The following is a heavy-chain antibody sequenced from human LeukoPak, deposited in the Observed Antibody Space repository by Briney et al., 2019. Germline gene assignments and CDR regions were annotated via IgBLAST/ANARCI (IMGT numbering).Heavy chain of an antibody. CDR2: ISYDGSNK. CDR1: GFTFSSYA. V-gene: IGHV3-30-3*01. Sequence: GGSLRLSCAASGFTFSSYAMHWVRQAPGKGLEWVAVISYDGSNKYYAESVKGRFTISRDNSKNTLYLQMNSLRAEDTAVYYCARYPSYYFDYWGQGTLVTVSS. CDR3: ARYPSYYFDY. J-gene: IGHJ4*02.